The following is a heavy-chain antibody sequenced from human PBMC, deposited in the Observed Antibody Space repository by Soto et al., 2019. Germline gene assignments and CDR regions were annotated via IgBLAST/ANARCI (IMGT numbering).Heavy chain of an antibody. V-gene: IGHV3-23*01. D-gene: IGHD3-10*01. Sequence: GGSLRLSCAASGFTFSSYAMSWVRQAPGKGLEWVSAISGSGGSTYYADSVKGRFTISRDNSKNTLYLQMNSLRAEDTAVYYCEKDRFGRSSFPSGMDVWGPGTTVTVSS. CDR2: ISGSGGST. CDR1: GFTFSSYA. J-gene: IGHJ6*02. CDR3: EKDRFGRSSFPSGMDV.